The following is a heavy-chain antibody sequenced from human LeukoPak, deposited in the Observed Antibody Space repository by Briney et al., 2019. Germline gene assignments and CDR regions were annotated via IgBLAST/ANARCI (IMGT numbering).Heavy chain of an antibody. J-gene: IGHJ6*02. D-gene: IGHD3-3*01. Sequence: GGSLRLSCSASGFNFNNYWMHWVRQAPGKELVWVSRISNDGSSTPYADSVKGRFTISRDNAKNTLYLQMNSLRAEDTAVYFCARAYDYWSDYAGVDVWGQGTPVTVSS. V-gene: IGHV3-74*01. CDR3: ARAYDYWSDYAGVDV. CDR2: ISNDGSST. CDR1: GFNFNNYW.